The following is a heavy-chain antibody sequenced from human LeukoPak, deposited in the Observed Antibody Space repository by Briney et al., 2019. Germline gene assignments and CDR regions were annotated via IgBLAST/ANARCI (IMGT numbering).Heavy chain of an antibody. CDR3: ANPYSSSDS. J-gene: IGHJ4*02. CDR2: ISGSGGST. Sequence: GGSLRLSCAASGFTFNSYAMSWVRQAPGKGLGWVSAISGSGGSTYYADSVKGRFTISRDNSKNTLYLQMNSLRAEDTAVYYCANPYSSSDSWGQGTLVTVSS. D-gene: IGHD6-13*01. CDR1: GFTFNSYA. V-gene: IGHV3-23*01.